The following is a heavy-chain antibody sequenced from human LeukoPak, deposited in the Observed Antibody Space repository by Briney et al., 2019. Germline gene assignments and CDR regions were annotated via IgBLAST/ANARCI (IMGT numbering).Heavy chain of an antibody. V-gene: IGHV3-30*02. J-gene: IGHJ6*02. CDR3: ARERWDSSGYCYGMDV. Sequence: GGSLRLSCAPSGFTFSSCDMHWVRQAPGKGLEWVAFIPFDGSYKYYADSVKGRFTISRDNAKNTLYLQMNSLRAEDTAVYYCARERWDSSGYCYGMDVWGQGTTVTVSS. D-gene: IGHD3-22*01. CDR1: GFTFSSCD. CDR2: IPFDGSYK.